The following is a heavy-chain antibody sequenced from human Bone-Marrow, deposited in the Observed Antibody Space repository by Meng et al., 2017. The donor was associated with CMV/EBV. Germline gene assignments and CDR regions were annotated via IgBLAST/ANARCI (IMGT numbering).Heavy chain of an antibody. CDR3: ARDRMVTDIEYYYYGMDV. CDR1: GCTFSSYS. Sequence: GESLKISCAASGCTFSSYSMSWVRQAPGKGLEWVSVIYSGGSTYYADSVKGRFTISRDNSKNTLYLQMNSLRAKDTAVYYCARDRMVTDIEYYYYGMDVWGQGTTVTVSS. CDR2: IYSGGST. V-gene: IGHV3-53*01. D-gene: IGHD5-18*01. J-gene: IGHJ6*02.